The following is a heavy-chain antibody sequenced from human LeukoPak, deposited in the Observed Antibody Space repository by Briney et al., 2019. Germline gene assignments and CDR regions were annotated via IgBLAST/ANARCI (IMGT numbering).Heavy chain of an antibody. Sequence: SETLSLTCTVSGGSISSNYWSWIRQPPGKGPEWIRYIYYSGSTNYNPSLKSRVTISVDTSKNQFSLTLRSVTAADTAVYYCAKHLTNAYYDMIWFDPWGQGTLVTVSS. D-gene: IGHD3-16*01. CDR2: IYYSGST. CDR3: AKHLTNAYYDMIWFDP. V-gene: IGHV4-59*01. CDR1: GGSISSNY. J-gene: IGHJ5*02.